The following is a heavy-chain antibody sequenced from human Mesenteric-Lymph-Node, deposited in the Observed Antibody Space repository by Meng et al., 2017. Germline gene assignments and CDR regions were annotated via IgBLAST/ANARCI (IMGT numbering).Heavy chain of an antibody. CDR3: ARVRRELPEFDY. V-gene: IGHV1-2*06. J-gene: IGHJ4*02. D-gene: IGHD4-23*01. CDR2: INPNSGGT. Sequence: ASVKVSCKASGYTFTGYYIHWVRQAPGQGLEWMGRINPNSGGTNYAQKFQGRVTMTRDTSISTAYMELSRLRSDDTAVYYCARVRRELPEFDYWGQGTLVTVSS. CDR1: GYTFTGYY.